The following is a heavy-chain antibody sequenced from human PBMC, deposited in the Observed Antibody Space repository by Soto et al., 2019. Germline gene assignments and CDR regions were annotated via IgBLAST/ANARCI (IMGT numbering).Heavy chain of an antibody. Sequence: ASVKVSCKASGYTFTDYYIHWVRQAPGQGLEWMGWINPNSGGTNFAQKFQGRVTVTRDTSINTTYMELSRLRSDDTAVYYCARGRGYCSSTSCYTWNYYYYYGMDVWGQGTTVTVSS. CDR2: INPNSGGT. CDR3: ARGRGYCSSTSCYTWNYYYYYGMDV. J-gene: IGHJ6*02. CDR1: GYTFTDYY. D-gene: IGHD2-2*02. V-gene: IGHV1-2*02.